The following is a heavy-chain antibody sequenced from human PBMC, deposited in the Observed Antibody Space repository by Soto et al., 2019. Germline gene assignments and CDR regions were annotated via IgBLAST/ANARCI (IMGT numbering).Heavy chain of an antibody. CDR3: ARSQPPAAVPFDY. V-gene: IGHV6-1*01. CDR2: TYYRSKWYN. J-gene: IGHJ4*02. Sequence: SQNPSLTRVISGDSGSSNSAAWDWIRQSPSRGLEWLGRTYYRSKWYNDYAVSVKSRITINPDTSKNQFSLQLNSVTPEDTAVYYCARSQPPAAVPFDYWGQGTLVTVSS. CDR1: GDSGSSNSAA. D-gene: IGHD6-13*01.